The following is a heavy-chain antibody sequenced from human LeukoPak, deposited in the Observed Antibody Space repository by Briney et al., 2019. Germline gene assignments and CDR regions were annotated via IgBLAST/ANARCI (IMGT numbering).Heavy chain of an antibody. CDR1: GGSFSGYY. CDR2: INHSGST. CDR3: ARGLRSGGSCGVDY. V-gene: IGHV4-34*01. D-gene: IGHD2-15*01. J-gene: IGHJ4*02. Sequence: PSETLSLTCAVYGGSFSGYYWSWSRQSPGKGLEWIGEINHSGSTNYNPSLKSRVTISIDTSKNQFSLRLTSVTAADTAVYYCARGLRSGGSCGVDYWGQGTLVTVSS.